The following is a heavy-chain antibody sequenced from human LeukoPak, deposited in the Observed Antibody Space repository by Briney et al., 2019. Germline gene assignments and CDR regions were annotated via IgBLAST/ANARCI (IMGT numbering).Heavy chain of an antibody. CDR1: GFTFGDDG. CDR3: SRGLQPEP. D-gene: IGHD1-14*01. V-gene: IGHV3-49*04. CDR2: IRSKAYGGTT. Sequence: GRSLRLSCTASGFTFGDDGMSWVRQAPGKGLEWVGFIRSKAYGGTTQYAASVRGRFTISRDDSKSIAYLQMNSLKTEDTAVYYCSRGLQPEPWGQGTLVTVSS. J-gene: IGHJ4*02.